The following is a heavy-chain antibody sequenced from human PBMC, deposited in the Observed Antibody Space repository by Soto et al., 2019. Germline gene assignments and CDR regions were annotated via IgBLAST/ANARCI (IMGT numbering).Heavy chain of an antibody. Sequence: ASVKVSCKASGYTFTSYGISWVRQAPGQGLEWMGWISAYNGNTNHAQKLQGRVTMTTDTSTSTAYMELRSLRSDDTAVYYCARVKGSGYHNWFDPWGPGTLVTVSS. D-gene: IGHD3-22*01. CDR1: GYTFTSYG. CDR3: ARVKGSGYHNWFDP. J-gene: IGHJ5*02. CDR2: ISAYNGNT. V-gene: IGHV1-18*01.